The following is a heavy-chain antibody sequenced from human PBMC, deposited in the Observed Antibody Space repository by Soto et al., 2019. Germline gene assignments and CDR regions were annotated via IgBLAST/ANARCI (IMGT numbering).Heavy chain of an antibody. CDR3: GLSEWLVFPFDY. CDR2: ICSGGST. J-gene: IGHJ4*02. CDR1: GFTVSSNY. D-gene: IGHD6-19*01. V-gene: IGHV3-66*01. Sequence: GGSLRLSCAASGFTVSSNYMSWVRQAPGKGLEWVSVICSGGSTYYADSVKGRFTISRDNSKNTLYLQMSSLRAEDTAVYYCGLSEWLVFPFDYWGQGTLVTVSS.